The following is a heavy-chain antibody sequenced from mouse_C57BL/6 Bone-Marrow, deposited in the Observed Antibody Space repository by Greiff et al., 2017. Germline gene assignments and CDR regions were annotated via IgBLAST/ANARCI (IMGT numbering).Heavy chain of an antibody. J-gene: IGHJ1*03. CDR3: ARSDYGSSYWYFDV. Sequence: QVQLQQPGAELVIPGSSVALSCKASLHTFTIFWVHCVKQRPRQGLECIGEIDPSDSYTNYNQKFKGKSTLTVDNSSSTAYMQLSSLTSEDSAVYYCARSDYGSSYWYFDVWGTGTTVTVSS. V-gene: IGHV1-69*01. D-gene: IGHD1-1*01. CDR2: IDPSDSYT. CDR1: LHTFTIFW.